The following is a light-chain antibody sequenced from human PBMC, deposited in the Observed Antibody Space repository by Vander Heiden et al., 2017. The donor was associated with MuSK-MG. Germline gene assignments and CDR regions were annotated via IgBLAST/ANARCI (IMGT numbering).Light chain of an antibody. CDR3: QQFAASPFT. CDR1: PSINSNY. CDR2: GAS. J-gene: IGKJ3*01. V-gene: IGKV3-20*01. Sequence: EIVLKQSPGILSLSPGERATLSCMATPSINSNYLAWYQQKPGQAPRLLIYGASNRATGIPDRFSGSGSGTDFTLTVSRLEPEDFAVYFCQQFAASPFTFGPGTRVDL.